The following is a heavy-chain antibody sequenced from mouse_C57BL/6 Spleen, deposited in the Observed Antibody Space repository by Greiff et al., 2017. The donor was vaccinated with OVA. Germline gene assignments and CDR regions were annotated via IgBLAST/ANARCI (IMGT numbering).Heavy chain of an antibody. V-gene: IGHV3-6*01. CDR1: GYSITSGYY. CDR3: ARGKGSSGYVDYYAMDY. Sequence: VQLKESGPGLVKPSQSLSLTCSVTGYSITSGYYWNWIRQFPGNKLEWMGYISYDGSNNYNPSLKNRISITRDTSKNQFFLKLNSVTTEDTATYYCARGKGSSGYVDYYAMDYWGQGTSVTVSS. D-gene: IGHD3-2*02. J-gene: IGHJ4*01. CDR2: ISYDGSN.